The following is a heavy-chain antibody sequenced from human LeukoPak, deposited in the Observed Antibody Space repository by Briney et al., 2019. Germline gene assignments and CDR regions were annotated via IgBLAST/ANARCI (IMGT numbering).Heavy chain of an antibody. CDR1: GFTFSSYG. CDR3: AKNVGVVRNTVAPTDY. J-gene: IGHJ4*02. D-gene: IGHD3-3*01. CDR2: ISYDGSNK. Sequence: GGSVRLSCGASGFTFSSYGMHWVRQAPGKGLEWVAVISYDGSNKYYADSVKGRFTISRDNSKNTLYLQMNSLRAEDTAVYYCAKNVGVVRNTVAPTDYWGQGTLVTVSS. V-gene: IGHV3-30*18.